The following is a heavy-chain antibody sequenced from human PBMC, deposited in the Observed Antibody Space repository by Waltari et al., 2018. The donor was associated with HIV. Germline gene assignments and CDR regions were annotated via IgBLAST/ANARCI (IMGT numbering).Heavy chain of an antibody. CDR2: INYSGTA. Sequence: QVQLQQWGAGLLKPSESLSLMCAVYGGSFSGYYWSWIRQPPGKGLEWIGEINYSGTANYNPSLKSRGIISGDTSKNQFSLKMNSMTAADTAIYYCARGMPTVMRVGDSFDLWGQGTMVTISS. J-gene: IGHJ3*01. D-gene: IGHD4-17*01. V-gene: IGHV4-34*02. CDR3: ARGMPTVMRVGDSFDL. CDR1: GGSFSGYY.